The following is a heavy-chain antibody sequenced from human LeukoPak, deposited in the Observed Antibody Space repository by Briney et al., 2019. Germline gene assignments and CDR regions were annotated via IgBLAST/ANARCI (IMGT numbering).Heavy chain of an antibody. V-gene: IGHV3-30*04. CDR2: ISYDGSNK. Sequence: GRSLRLSCAASGFTFSSYAMHWVRQAPGKGLEWVAVISYDGSNKYYADSVKGRFTISRDNSKHTLYLQMNSLRAEDTAVYYCARSRVGWKDDAFDIWGQGTMVTVSS. D-gene: IGHD1-1*01. CDR1: GFTFSSYA. J-gene: IGHJ3*02. CDR3: ARSRVGWKDDAFDI.